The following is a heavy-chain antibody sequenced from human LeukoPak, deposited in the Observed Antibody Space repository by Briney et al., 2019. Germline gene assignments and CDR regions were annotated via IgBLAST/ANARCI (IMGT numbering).Heavy chain of an antibody. V-gene: IGHV3-7*01. D-gene: IGHD3-10*01. Sequence: GGSLRLSCAASGFTFSSYWMSWVAQAPGKGLEWVANIKQDGSEKYYVDSVKGGFNIFRDNAKNSLYLQMNSLRAEDTAVYYCARDFEDSGSYYTLSLVRYGMDVWGQGTTVTVSS. CDR3: ARDFEDSGSYYTLSLVRYGMDV. J-gene: IGHJ6*02. CDR2: IKQDGSEK. CDR1: GFTFSSYW.